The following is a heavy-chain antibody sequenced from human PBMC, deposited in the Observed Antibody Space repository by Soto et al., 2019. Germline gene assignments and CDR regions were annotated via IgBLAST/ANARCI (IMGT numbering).Heavy chain of an antibody. D-gene: IGHD3-22*01. J-gene: IGHJ5*02. CDR3: ADTLFGIYDSSANWFDP. Sequence: QITLKESGPTLVKPTQTLTLTCTFSGFSLSTSGVGVGWIRQPPGKALEWLALIYLDDDKRYSPSLKSRLTITKDTSKNQVCLTMTNMDPVDTATYYCADTLFGIYDSSANWFDPSGQGTLVTVSS. V-gene: IGHV2-5*02. CDR2: IYLDDDK. CDR1: GFSLSTSGVG.